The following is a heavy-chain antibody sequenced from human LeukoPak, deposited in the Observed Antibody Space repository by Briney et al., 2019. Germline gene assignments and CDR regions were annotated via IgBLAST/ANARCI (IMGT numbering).Heavy chain of an antibody. D-gene: IGHD3-3*01. J-gene: IGHJ4*02. V-gene: IGHV3-23*01. CDR2: ISGSGGGT. CDR1: GFTFNSYA. Sequence: PGGSLRLSCAASGFTFNSYAMSWVRQAPENGLEWVATISGSGGGTYYADSVKGRFTISRNNFKNTLYLQMNSLRAEDTAVYYCAKGFRTYFDYWGQGTLVTVSS. CDR3: AKGFRTYFDY.